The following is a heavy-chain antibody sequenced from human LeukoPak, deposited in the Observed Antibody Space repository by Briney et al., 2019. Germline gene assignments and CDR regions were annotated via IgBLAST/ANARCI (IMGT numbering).Heavy chain of an antibody. CDR3: ARDSTDNPKYSSGWYFDY. CDR1: GFTFSSYA. Sequence: GRSLRLSCAASGFTFSSYAMHWVRQAPGKGLEWVAVISYDGSNKYYADSVKGRFTISRDNSKNTLYLQMNSLRAEDTAVYNCARDSTDNPKYSSGWYFDYWGQGTLVTVSS. D-gene: IGHD6-19*01. V-gene: IGHV3-30-3*01. J-gene: IGHJ4*02. CDR2: ISYDGSNK.